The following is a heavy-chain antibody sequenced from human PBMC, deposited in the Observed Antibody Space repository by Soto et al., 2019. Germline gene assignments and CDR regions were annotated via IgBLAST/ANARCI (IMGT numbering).Heavy chain of an antibody. Sequence: EVQLVESGGGLVQPGGSLRLSCEASGFTLSGRSMHWVRQAPGKGLVWVSGIDNAGTDSTYADSVKGRFTSSRDNAKNMLYLQMNSLRVEDTALYYCARGWFGPDVWGKGTTVTVSS. V-gene: IGHV3-74*01. J-gene: IGHJ6*04. CDR1: GFTLSGRS. CDR3: ARGWFGPDV. D-gene: IGHD3-10*01. CDR2: IDNAGTDS.